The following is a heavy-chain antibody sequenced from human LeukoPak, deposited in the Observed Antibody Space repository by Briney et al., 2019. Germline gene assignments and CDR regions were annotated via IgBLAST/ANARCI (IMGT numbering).Heavy chain of an antibody. J-gene: IGHJ4*02. Sequence: PGGSLRLSCAASGFTFSGYAMSWVRQATGKGLEWVSSTSRSGEITFYADSVKGRFTISRDNSKSTLYLQMNSLRAEDTAVYYCAKDRPNYYGSDGLYYRLSGDYWGQGTLVTVSS. CDR1: GFTFSGYA. D-gene: IGHD3-22*01. V-gene: IGHV3-23*01. CDR2: TSRSGEIT. CDR3: AKDRPNYYGSDGLYYRLSGDY.